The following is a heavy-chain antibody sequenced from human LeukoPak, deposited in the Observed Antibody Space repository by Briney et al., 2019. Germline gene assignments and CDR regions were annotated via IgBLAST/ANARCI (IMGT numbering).Heavy chain of an antibody. Sequence: PGGSLRLSCAASGFTFSDYYMSWIRQAPGKGLEWVSYISSSGSTIYYADSVKGRFTISRDNARNSLYLQMNSLRAEDTAVYYCAKDPTMGYSYGYWDYWGQGTLVTVSS. D-gene: IGHD5-18*01. J-gene: IGHJ4*02. CDR3: AKDPTMGYSYGYWDY. CDR2: ISSSGSTI. V-gene: IGHV3-11*01. CDR1: GFTFSDYY.